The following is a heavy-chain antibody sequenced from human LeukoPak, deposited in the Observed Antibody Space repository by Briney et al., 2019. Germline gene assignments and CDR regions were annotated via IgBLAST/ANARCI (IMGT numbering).Heavy chain of an antibody. CDR2: IYTSGST. D-gene: IGHD1-7*01. Sequence: SETLSLTCTVSGGSISSGSYYWSWIRQPAGKGLEWIGRIYTSGSTNYNPSLKSRVTISVDTSKNQFSLKLSSVTAADTAVYYCARVVKLELRFLDIWGQGTMVTVSS. CDR3: ARVVKLELRFLDI. V-gene: IGHV4-61*02. CDR1: GGSISSGSYY. J-gene: IGHJ3*02.